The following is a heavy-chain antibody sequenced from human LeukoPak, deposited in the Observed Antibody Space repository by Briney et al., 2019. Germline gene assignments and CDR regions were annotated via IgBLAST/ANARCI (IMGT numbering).Heavy chain of an antibody. CDR2: IKEDGSEK. J-gene: IGHJ4*02. V-gene: IGHV3-7*03. D-gene: IGHD3-10*01. CDR1: GFTFNRDW. CDR3: ARGGDYYGSGSYPIDY. Sequence: GGSLRLSCTASGFTFNRDWTAWVRQAPGKGLEWVANIKEDGSEKNYVDSVKGRFTISRDNAKNSLYLQMNSLRAEDTAVYYCARGGDYYGSGSYPIDYWGQGTLVTVSS.